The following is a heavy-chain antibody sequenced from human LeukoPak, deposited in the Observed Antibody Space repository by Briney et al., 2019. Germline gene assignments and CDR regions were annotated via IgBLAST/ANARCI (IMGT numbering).Heavy chain of an antibody. D-gene: IGHD6-6*01. CDR2: IYYSGTT. J-gene: IGHJ4*02. Sequence: SETLSLTCTVSRGSIRSYYWSWIRQPPGKGLEWIGYIYYSGTTNYNPSLKSRVTISVDTSKNQFSLELSSVTAADTAVYYCARDLYSSFGDWGQGTLVTVSS. CDR1: RGSIRSYY. V-gene: IGHV4-59*01. CDR3: ARDLYSSFGD.